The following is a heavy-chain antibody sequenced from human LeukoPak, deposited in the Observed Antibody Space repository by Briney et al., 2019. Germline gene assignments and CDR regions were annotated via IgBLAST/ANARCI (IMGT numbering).Heavy chain of an antibody. CDR3: ARSMITFGGVIVIRGYYFDY. J-gene: IGHJ4*02. CDR2: IKPNSGGT. D-gene: IGHD3-16*02. CDR1: GYSFADYY. V-gene: IGHV1-2*02. Sequence: ASVKVSCKASGYSFADYYMHWVRQAPGQGLEWMGWIKPNSGGTRSAQKFQGRVTMTRDTSISTAYMELSRLRSDDTAVYYCARSMITFGGVIVIRGYYFDYWGQGALVTVSS.